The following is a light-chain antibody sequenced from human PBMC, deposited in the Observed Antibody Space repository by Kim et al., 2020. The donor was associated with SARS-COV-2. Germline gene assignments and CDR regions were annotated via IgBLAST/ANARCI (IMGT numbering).Light chain of an antibody. CDR3: QQYGGSLTWT. CDR1: QSSSSSF. V-gene: IGKV3-20*01. Sequence: PGERATLSCRASQSSSSSFLAWYQQKPGQAPRLLIYGASNRATGIPDRFNGSGSGTDFTLTISRLEPEDFAIYYCQQYGGSLTWTFGQGTKVDIK. CDR2: GAS. J-gene: IGKJ1*01.